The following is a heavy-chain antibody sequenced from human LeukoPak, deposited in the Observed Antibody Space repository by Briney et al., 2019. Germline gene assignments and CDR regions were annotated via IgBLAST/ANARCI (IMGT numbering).Heavy chain of an antibody. D-gene: IGHD3-10*01. CDR1: GFTFSSYG. CDR2: IRYDGSNK. V-gene: IGHV3-30*02. CDR3: VQGTRRGAITMVRGVIGKSYYFDS. J-gene: IGHJ4*02. Sequence: TGGSLRLSCAASGFTFSSYGMHWVRQAPGKGLEWVAFIRYDGSNKYHADSVKGRFTISRDNSKNTLYLQMNSLRAEDTAVYYCVQGTRRGAITMVRGVIGKSYYFDSWGQGTLVTVSS.